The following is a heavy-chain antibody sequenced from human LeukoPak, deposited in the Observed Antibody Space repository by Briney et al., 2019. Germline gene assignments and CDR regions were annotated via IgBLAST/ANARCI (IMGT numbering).Heavy chain of an antibody. J-gene: IGHJ4*02. CDR1: GFTFSSYG. D-gene: IGHD1-26*01. CDR2: ISYDGSNK. CDR3: AKDGIVGATDY. V-gene: IGHV3-30*18. Sequence: GGSLRLSCAASGFTFSSYGMHWVRQAPGKGLEWVAVISYDGSNKYYADSVEGRFTISRDNSKNTLYLQMNSLRAEDTAVYYCAKDGIVGATDYWGQGTLATVSS.